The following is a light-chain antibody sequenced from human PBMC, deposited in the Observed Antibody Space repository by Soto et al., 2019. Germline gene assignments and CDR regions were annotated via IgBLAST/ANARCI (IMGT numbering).Light chain of an antibody. CDR1: QSVSSTY. CDR3: QQYGTSPLT. J-gene: IGKJ5*01. CDR2: GAS. Sequence: EIVMTQSPATLSVSPGEGATLSCRASQSVSSTYLAWYQQRPGQAPRLLIYGASSRATGIPDRFSGSGSGTDFALTIIRMEPEDFAVYYCQQYGTSPLTFGQGTRLEIK. V-gene: IGKV3-20*01.